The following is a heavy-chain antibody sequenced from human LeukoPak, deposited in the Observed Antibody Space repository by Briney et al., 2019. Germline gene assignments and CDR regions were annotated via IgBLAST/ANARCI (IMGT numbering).Heavy chain of an antibody. Sequence: PSETPSLTCTVSGGSISSYYWSWIRQPPGKGLEWIGYIYTSGSTNYNPSLKSRVTISVDTSKDQFSLKLSSVTAADTAVYYCAREGYDSSGYYYFDYWGQGTLVTVSS. J-gene: IGHJ4*02. CDR3: AREGYDSSGYYYFDY. CDR2: IYTSGST. D-gene: IGHD3-22*01. CDR1: GGSISSYY. V-gene: IGHV4-4*09.